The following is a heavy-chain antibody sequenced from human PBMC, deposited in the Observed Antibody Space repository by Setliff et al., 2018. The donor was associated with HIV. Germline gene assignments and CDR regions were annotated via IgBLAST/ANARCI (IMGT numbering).Heavy chain of an antibody. V-gene: IGHV4-61*02. CDR3: ARAAAGNTGPFDL. CDR2: VSSRGDT. Sequence: PSETLSLTCTVSGGSVSSGSYYWSWIRQPAGKGLEWIGRVSSRGDTNYNPSLKSRVTMSVDTSKNQFSLKLTSVTASDTAGYYCARAAAGNTGPFDLWGQGSPVTVSS. J-gene: IGHJ4*02. D-gene: IGHD4-17*01. CDR1: GGSVSSGSYY.